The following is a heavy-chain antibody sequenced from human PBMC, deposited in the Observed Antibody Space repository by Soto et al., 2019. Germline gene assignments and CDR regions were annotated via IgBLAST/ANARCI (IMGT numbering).Heavy chain of an antibody. J-gene: IGHJ3*02. Sequence: QVQLVQSGAEVKKPGSSVEVSCKASGGTFSSYAISWVRQAPGQGLEWMGGIIPIFGTANYAQKFQGRLTFTDDESTSTASMQLTSLRSEATAVYSFARKYCRSTSCPFAFDICGQGTMVTVSS. CDR1: GGTFSSYA. D-gene: IGHD2-2*01. CDR3: ARKYCRSTSCPFAFDI. CDR2: IIPIFGTA. V-gene: IGHV1-69*12.